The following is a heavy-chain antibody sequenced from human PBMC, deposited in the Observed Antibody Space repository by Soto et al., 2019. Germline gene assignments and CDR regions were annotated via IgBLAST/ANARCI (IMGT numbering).Heavy chain of an antibody. V-gene: IGHV3-30*03. J-gene: IGHJ4*02. CDR1: GFNFGVFG. CDR2: LSYEGSEE. Sequence: SLRLSCAASGFNFGVFGMHWVRQAPGKGLEWLSVLSYEGSEEYYADSVRGRFTISRDNSKNTLSLQMDSLRVDDTGVYYCALTRRSSLLEVAGPGFEYWGQGTLVTVSS. CDR3: ALTRRSSLLEVAGPGFEY. D-gene: IGHD6-19*01.